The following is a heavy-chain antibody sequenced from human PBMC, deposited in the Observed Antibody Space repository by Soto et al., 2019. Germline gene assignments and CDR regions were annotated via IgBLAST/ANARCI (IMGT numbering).Heavy chain of an antibody. CDR2: INHSGST. CDR1: GGSFSGYY. CDR3: ARVIAGSWVDY. D-gene: IGHD6-13*01. J-gene: IGHJ4*02. V-gene: IGHV4-34*01. Sequence: SETLSLTCAVYGGSFSGYYWSWIRQPPGKGLEWIGEINHSGSTNYNPSLKSRVTISLDTSKNQFSLKLSSVTAADTAVYYCARVIAGSWVDYWGQGTLVTVSS.